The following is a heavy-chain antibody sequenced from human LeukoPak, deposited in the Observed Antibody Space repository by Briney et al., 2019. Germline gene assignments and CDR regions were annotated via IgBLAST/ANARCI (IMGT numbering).Heavy chain of an antibody. J-gene: IGHJ3*02. CDR2: IYPGDSDT. CDR3: ARRERRVVVVPAAIRDAFDI. V-gene: IGHV5-51*01. D-gene: IGHD2-2*01. Sequence: GESLKIFCKGSGYSFTSYWIGWVRQMPGKGLEWMGIIYPGDSDTRYSPSFQGQVTISADKSISTAYLQWSSLKASDTAMYYCARRERRVVVVPAAIRDAFDIWGQGTMVTVSS. CDR1: GYSFTSYW.